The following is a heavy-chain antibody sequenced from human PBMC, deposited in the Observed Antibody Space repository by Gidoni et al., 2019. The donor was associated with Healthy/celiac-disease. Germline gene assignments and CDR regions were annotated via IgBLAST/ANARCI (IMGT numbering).Heavy chain of an antibody. CDR3: ARGAAAEGAFDI. CDR1: GFTFSSYG. J-gene: IGHJ3*02. Sequence: QVQLVESGGGVVQPGRSLRLSCAASGFTFSSYGMHWVRQAPGKGLEWVAVIWYDGSNKYYADSVKGRFTISRDNSKNTLYLQMNSLRAEDTAVYYCARGAAAEGAFDIWGQGTMVTVSS. D-gene: IGHD6-13*01. V-gene: IGHV3-33*01. CDR2: IWYDGSNK.